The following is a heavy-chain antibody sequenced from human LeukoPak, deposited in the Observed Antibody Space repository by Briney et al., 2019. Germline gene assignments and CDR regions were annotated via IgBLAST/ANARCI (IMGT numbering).Heavy chain of an antibody. V-gene: IGHV4-34*01. CDR3: ARDGSGISREGYFDP. Sequence: PSETLSLTCAVYGGSFSGYYWSWIRQPPGKGLEWIGEINHSGSTNYNPSLKSRVTISVDTSKNQFSLRLSSVTAADTAVYYCARDGSGISREGYFDPWGQGTLVTVSS. D-gene: IGHD3-10*01. CDR2: INHSGST. CDR1: GGSFSGYY. J-gene: IGHJ5*02.